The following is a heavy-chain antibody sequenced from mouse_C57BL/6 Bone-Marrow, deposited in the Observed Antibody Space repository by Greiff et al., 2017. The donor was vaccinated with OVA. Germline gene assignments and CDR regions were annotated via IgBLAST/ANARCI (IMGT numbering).Heavy chain of an antibody. Sequence: EVQVVESGGGLVKPGGSLKLSCAASGFTFSSYAMSWVRQTPEKRLEWVATISDGGSYTYYPDNVKGRFTISRDNAKNNLYLQMSHLKSEDTAMYYCARDLPYYYGSPWFAYWGQGTLVTVSA. CDR1: GFTFSSYA. J-gene: IGHJ3*01. V-gene: IGHV5-4*01. CDR2: ISDGGSYT. D-gene: IGHD1-1*01. CDR3: ARDLPYYYGSPWFAY.